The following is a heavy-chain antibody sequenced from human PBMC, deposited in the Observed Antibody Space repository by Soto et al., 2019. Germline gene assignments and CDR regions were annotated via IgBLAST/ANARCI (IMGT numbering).Heavy chain of an antibody. CDR3: ATGRPDSGCYEEHF. J-gene: IGHJ4*02. D-gene: IGHD6-19*01. Sequence: SETLSLTCTVSNDSIRSGTYYWAWIRQPPGRGLEWIGSLSYLGTTDYNPSLKSRVTISKDASKNQFSLKLSSVTAADTAVYSCATGRPDSGCYEEHFWGQGTLGTVSS. V-gene: IGHV4-39*01. CDR2: LSYLGTT. CDR1: NDSIRSGTYY.